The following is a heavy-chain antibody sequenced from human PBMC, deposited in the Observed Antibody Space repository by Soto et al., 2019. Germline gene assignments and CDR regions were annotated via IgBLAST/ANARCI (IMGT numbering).Heavy chain of an antibody. D-gene: IGHD1-7*01. CDR1: GFTFSTYT. J-gene: IGHJ4*02. V-gene: IGHV3-23*01. CDR2: ISVSSGST. CDR3: AKDRGGTRQHFY. Sequence: GGSLRLSCAASGFTFSTYTMTWVRQSPGKGLEWVSTISVSSGSTYYADSVKGRFTISRDNSKNTLYLQMNSLRVEDTAVYYCAKDRGGTRQHFYWGQGNLVTVFS.